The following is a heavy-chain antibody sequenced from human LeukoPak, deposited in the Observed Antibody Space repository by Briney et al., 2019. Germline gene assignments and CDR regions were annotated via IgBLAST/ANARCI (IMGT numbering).Heavy chain of an antibody. J-gene: IGHJ4*02. CDR3: ARGSVRYSSSWYHFDY. V-gene: IGHV4-59*01. D-gene: IGHD6-13*01. CDR2: IYYSGST. Sequence: SETLSLTCTVSGGSISSYYWSWIRQPPGKGLEWIGYIYYSGSTNYNPSLKSRVTISVDTSKNQFSLKLSSVTAADTAVYYCARGSVRYSSSWYHFDYWGQGTLVTVSS. CDR1: GGSISSYY.